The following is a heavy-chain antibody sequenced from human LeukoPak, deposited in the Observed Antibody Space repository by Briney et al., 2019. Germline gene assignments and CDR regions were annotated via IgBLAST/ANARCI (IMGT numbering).Heavy chain of an antibody. D-gene: IGHD1-26*01. CDR1: GGSFSGYY. CDR3: ARVAAGKYFDY. CDR2: INHSGST. J-gene: IGHJ4*02. V-gene: IGHV4-34*01. Sequence: SETLSLTCAVYGGSFSGYYWSWIRQPPGKGLEWIGEINHSGSTNYNPSLKSRVIISVDKSKNQFSLKLTSVTAADTAVYRCARVAAGKYFDYWGQGTLVTVSS.